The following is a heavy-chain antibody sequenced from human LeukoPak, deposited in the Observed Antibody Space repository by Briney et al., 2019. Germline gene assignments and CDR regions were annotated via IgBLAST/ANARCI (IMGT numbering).Heavy chain of an antibody. Sequence: VGSLRLSCVASGFTFSNHAMNWVRQAPGEGLDWVSVISGGGETSYYADSVKGRFTISRDNSKNTIYLQMNSLGAEDTAVYYCVKGLRSYGYSLFDYWGQGSLVTVSS. J-gene: IGHJ4*02. CDR3: VKGLRSYGYSLFDY. CDR1: GFTFSNHA. D-gene: IGHD5-18*01. CDR2: ISGGGETS. V-gene: IGHV3-23*01.